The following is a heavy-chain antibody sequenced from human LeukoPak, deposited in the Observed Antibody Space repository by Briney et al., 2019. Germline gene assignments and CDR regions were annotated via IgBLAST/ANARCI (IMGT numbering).Heavy chain of an antibody. D-gene: IGHD3-10*01. Sequence: GGSLRLSCAASGFTFDDYAMHWVRQAPGKGLEWASLISWDGGSTYYADSVKGRFTISRDNSKNSLYLQMNSLRAEDTALYYCAKDTDGSGSYFDYWGQGTLVTVSS. J-gene: IGHJ4*02. V-gene: IGHV3-43D*03. CDR1: GFTFDDYA. CDR3: AKDTDGSGSYFDY. CDR2: ISWDGGST.